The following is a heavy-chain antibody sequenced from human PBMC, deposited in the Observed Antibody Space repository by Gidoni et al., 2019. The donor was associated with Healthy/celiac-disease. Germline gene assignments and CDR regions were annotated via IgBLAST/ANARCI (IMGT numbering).Heavy chain of an antibody. D-gene: IGHD2-21*02. CDR3: AKGGSSIVVVTAILD. V-gene: IGHV3-23*01. Sequence: EVQLLESGGGLVQPGGSLRLSCAASGFTFSRYAMGWVRQAPGKGLEWVSAISGSGGSTYYADSVKGRFTISRDNSKNTLYLQMNSLRAEDTAVYYCAKGGSSIVVVTAILDWGQGTLVTVSS. CDR2: ISGSGGST. J-gene: IGHJ4*02. CDR1: GFTFSRYA.